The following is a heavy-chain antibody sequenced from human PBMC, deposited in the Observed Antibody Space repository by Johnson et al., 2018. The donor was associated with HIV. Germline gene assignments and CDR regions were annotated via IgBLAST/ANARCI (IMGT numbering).Heavy chain of an antibody. Sequence: VQLVESGGGLIQPGGSLRLSCAASGFTVSSNYMSWVRQAPGKGLEWVSVIYSGGSTYYADSVKGRFTISRDNSKNTFYLQMNSLRTEDTALYYCARDRTSYGWIHDAFDIWGQGTMVTVSS. CDR3: ARDRTSYGWIHDAFDI. CDR2: IYSGGST. D-gene: IGHD3-16*02. V-gene: IGHV3-66*03. CDR1: GFTVSSNY. J-gene: IGHJ3*02.